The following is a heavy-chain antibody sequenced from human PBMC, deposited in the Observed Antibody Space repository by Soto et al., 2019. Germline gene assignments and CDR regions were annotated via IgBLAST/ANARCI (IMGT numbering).Heavy chain of an antibody. CDR2: ISVTGGIT. D-gene: IGHD4-17*01. V-gene: IGHV3-23*01. Sequence: EVQLLESGGGLVQPGGSLRLSCVGSGFTFNTYAMTWVRQAPGKGLEWVSSISVTGGITYHADSVKGRFSISRDNSKNTLYLQMNSLRAEDTAVYYCAKSHGDLYYTSMDVWAKGPRSPSP. CDR3: AKSHGDLYYTSMDV. CDR1: GFTFNTYA. J-gene: IGHJ6*03.